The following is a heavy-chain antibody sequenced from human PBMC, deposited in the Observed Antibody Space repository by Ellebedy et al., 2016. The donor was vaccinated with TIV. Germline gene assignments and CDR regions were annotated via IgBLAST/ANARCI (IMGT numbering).Heavy chain of an antibody. D-gene: IGHD1-14*01. V-gene: IGHV3-23*01. J-gene: IGHJ3*01. CDR3: ANTWYGRSVDDFDF. CDR2: ISDSGSRT. Sequence: GESLKISXAASGFTFHNYAMSWVRQAPGRGLEWVSAISDSGSRTYYADSVKGRFTISRDNSRNTLYLQMDSLRAEDTGVYYCANTWYGRSVDDFDFWGQGTMVTVSS. CDR1: GFTFHNYA.